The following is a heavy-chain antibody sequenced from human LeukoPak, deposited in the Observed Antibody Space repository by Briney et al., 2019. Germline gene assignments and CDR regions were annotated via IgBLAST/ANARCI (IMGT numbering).Heavy chain of an antibody. J-gene: IGHJ4*02. Sequence: SETLSLTCTVSGGSISSSSYYWRWIRQPPGKGLEWIGSIYYSGSTYYNPSLKSRVTISVDTSKNQFSLKLSSVTAADTAVYYCARLPTVTFFDYWGQGTLVTVSS. CDR2: IYYSGST. CDR3: ARLPTVTFFDY. CDR1: GGSISSSSYY. V-gene: IGHV4-39*01. D-gene: IGHD4-17*01.